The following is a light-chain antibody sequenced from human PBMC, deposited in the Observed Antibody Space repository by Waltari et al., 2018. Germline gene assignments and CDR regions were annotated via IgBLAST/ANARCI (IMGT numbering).Light chain of an antibody. Sequence: EVVLTQSPGTLSLSPGEGATLSCRASQSIGSYLGWYQQKPGQAPRPLISGTSSRATGIPDRFIGSGSGTDFTLTINSLEPEDFAVYYCQQYASTPPTFGQGTKLE. J-gene: IGKJ1*01. CDR1: QSIGSY. V-gene: IGKV3-20*01. CDR3: QQYASTPPT. CDR2: GTS.